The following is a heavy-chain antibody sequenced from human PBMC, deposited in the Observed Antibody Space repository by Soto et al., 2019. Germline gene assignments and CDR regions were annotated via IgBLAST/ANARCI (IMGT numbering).Heavy chain of an antibody. CDR1: VYSLSTYW. V-gene: IGHV5-51*01. J-gene: IGHJ4*02. CDR2: IYPGDSDT. Sequence: PGASLKIACTGSVYSLSTYWIAWVRQMPGHGLEWIGLIYPGDSDTRYSPPFPRQATIPADTSTKTAYLQWSSLKASDTAIYYCARLPQLLWFGALTSRAYYFNYWGPGTLVTVSS. D-gene: IGHD3-10*01. CDR3: ARLPQLLWFGALTSRAYYFNY.